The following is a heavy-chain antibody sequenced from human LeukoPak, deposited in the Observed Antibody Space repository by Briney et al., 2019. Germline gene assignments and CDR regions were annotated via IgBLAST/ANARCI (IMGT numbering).Heavy chain of an antibody. V-gene: IGHV3-53*01. CDR2: IYSGGDT. CDR3: AAKVELRSNGPYFNS. CDR1: GFTVSSNY. D-gene: IGHD1-7*01. J-gene: IGHJ4*02. Sequence: PGGSLRLSCAPSGFTVSSNYMSWVRQAPGKGPEWVSVIYSGGDTFYADSVKGRFTISRDNSKNTLYLQMNSLSAEDTAVYYCAAKVELRSNGPYFNSWGQGTLVTVSS.